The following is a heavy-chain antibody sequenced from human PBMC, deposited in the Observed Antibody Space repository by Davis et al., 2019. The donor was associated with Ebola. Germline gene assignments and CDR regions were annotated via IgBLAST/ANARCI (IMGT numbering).Heavy chain of an antibody. V-gene: IGHV5-51*01. J-gene: IGHJ4*02. Sequence: GESLKISCKGSGYTFTSYWIGWVRQVPGKGLEWMGIFYPGDSDTRYSPSFQGQVTISADKSISTAYLQWSSLKASDSAMYYCARLPHRIIFGVVIQFDSWGQGTLVTVSS. CDR3: ARLPHRIIFGVVIQFDS. CDR1: GYTFTSYW. CDR2: FYPGDSDT. D-gene: IGHD3-3*01.